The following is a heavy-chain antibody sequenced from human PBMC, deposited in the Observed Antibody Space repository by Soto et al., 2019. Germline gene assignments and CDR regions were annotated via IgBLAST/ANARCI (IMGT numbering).Heavy chain of an antibody. D-gene: IGHD2-8*02. CDR1: GGSFSGYY. J-gene: IGHJ4*02. CDR2: INHSGST. CDR3: ARDKITGLFDY. V-gene: IGHV4-34*01. Sequence: PSDTLSLTCAVSGGSFSGYYWTWIRHPPGTGLEWIGEINHSGSTNYNPSLKSRVTISVDTSKNQFSLKLTSVTAADTAVYYCARDKITGLFDYWGQGTLVTVYS.